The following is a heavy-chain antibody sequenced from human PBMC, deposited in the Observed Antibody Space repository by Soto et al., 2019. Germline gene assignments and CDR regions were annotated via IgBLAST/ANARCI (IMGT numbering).Heavy chain of an antibody. J-gene: IGHJ4*02. CDR2: IYNSGST. Sequence: QVQLQESGPGLVKPSQTLSLTCTVSGGSISSGGYYWSWIRQHPGKGLEWIGYIYNSGSTYYNPSLKSRVTISVDTSKNQFSLKLGSVTAADTAVYYCARGFCSGASCYLGDYWGQGTLVTVSS. CDR1: GGSISSGGYY. D-gene: IGHD2-15*01. CDR3: ARGFCSGASCYLGDY. V-gene: IGHV4-31*03.